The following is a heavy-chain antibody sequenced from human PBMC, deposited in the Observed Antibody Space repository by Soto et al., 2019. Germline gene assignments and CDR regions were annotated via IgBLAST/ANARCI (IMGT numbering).Heavy chain of an antibody. CDR1: GYSISSGYY. D-gene: IGHD6-13*01. CDR2: IYHSGST. CDR3: ASSRGGSSWYYWFDP. V-gene: IGHV4-38-2*01. Sequence: SETLSLTCAVSGYSISSGYYSGWIRQPPGKGLEWIGSIYHSGSTYYNPSLKSRVTISVDTSKNQFSLKLSSVTAADTAGYYCASSRGGSSWYYWFDPWGQGTLVTVSS. J-gene: IGHJ5*02.